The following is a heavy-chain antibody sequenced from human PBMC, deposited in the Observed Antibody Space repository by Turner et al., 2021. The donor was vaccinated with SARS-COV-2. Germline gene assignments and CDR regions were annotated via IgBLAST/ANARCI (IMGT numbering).Heavy chain of an antibody. CDR3: AREDDFWSGYHHYGMDV. J-gene: IGHJ6*02. Sequence: EVQLVESGGGLVKPGGSLRLSCAASGFTFRTYSMNWVRQAPGKGLEWVSSISSSSMYIYYADSVKGRFTISRDNAKNSLYLQMNSLRAEDTAVYYCAREDDFWSGYHHYGMDVWGQGTTVTVSS. V-gene: IGHV3-21*01. D-gene: IGHD3-3*01. CDR2: ISSSSMYI. CDR1: GFTFRTYS.